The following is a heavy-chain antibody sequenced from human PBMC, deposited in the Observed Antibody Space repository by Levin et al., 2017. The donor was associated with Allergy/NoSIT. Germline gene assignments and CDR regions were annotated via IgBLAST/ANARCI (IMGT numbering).Heavy chain of an antibody. J-gene: IGHJ4*02. CDR2: IESKTDGGTA. V-gene: IGHV3-15*07. Sequence: GGSLRLSCAASGFTFSNSWMTWVRRAPGKGLEWVGHIESKTDGGTADYTAPVKGRFTISRDDSKNTLYLEMNSLKTEDTAVYYCSTGRSSDWYGGDHWGPGTLVTVSS. CDR1: GFTFSNSW. D-gene: IGHD6-19*01. CDR3: STGRSSDWYGGDH.